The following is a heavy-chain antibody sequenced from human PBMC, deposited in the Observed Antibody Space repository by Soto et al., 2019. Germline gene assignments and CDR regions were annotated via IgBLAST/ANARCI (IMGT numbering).Heavy chain of an antibody. CDR2: IIPIFGTA. Sequence: QVQLVQSGAEVKKPGSSAKVSCKASGGTFSSYGISWVRQTPGQGLEWMGGIIPIFGTANYAQKFQGRVTITADKSTSTAYMELSSLRSEDTAVYYCARRYCSGGSCYTLGDSNYGMDVWGQGTTVTVSS. CDR1: GGTFSSYG. CDR3: ARRYCSGGSCYTLGDSNYGMDV. J-gene: IGHJ6*02. V-gene: IGHV1-69*06. D-gene: IGHD2-15*01.